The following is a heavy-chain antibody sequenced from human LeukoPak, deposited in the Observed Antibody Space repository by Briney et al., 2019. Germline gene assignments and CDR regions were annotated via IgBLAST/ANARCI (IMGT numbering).Heavy chain of an antibody. V-gene: IGHV3-7*01. CDR1: GFTFSSYW. CDR2: IKQDGSEK. Sequence: GGSLRLSCAASGFTFSSYWISWVRQAPGKGLEWVANIKQDGSEKYYVDSVKGRFTISRDNAKNSLYLQMNSLRAEDTAVYYCARVYTYYYDSSGYLDYWGQGTLVTVSS. CDR3: ARVYTYYYDSSGYLDY. D-gene: IGHD3-22*01. J-gene: IGHJ4*02.